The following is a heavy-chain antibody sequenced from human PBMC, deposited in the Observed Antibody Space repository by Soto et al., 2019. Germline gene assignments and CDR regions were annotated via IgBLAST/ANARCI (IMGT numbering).Heavy chain of an antibody. Sequence: QITLKESGPPLVRPTQTLTLTCTLSGFSLSNSGVAVGWIRQPPGKALEWLALIYWDDDKRYSPSLESRLLITKDTFTNQVVLTLSDMDPIDTSTYYCALQPKTYYLDTGGHDGFHIWGQGTMVTVSS. J-gene: IGHJ3*02. V-gene: IGHV2-5*02. CDR2: IYWDDDK. CDR3: ALQPKTYYLDTGGHDGFHI. D-gene: IGHD3-22*01. CDR1: GFSLSNSGVA.